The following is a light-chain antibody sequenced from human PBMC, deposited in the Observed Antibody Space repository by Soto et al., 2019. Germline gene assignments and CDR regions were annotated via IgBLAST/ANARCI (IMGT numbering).Light chain of an antibody. CDR1: SSDVGGYNY. CDR3: SSYTSSSTVV. V-gene: IGLV2-14*01. Sequence: QSALTQPASVSGSPGQSITISCTGTSSDVGGYNYVSWYQQHPGKAPKLMIYDVSNRPSGVSNRFSGSMSGNTASLTISGLQAEDGADYYCSSYTSSSTVVFGGGTKVTVL. J-gene: IGLJ2*01. CDR2: DVS.